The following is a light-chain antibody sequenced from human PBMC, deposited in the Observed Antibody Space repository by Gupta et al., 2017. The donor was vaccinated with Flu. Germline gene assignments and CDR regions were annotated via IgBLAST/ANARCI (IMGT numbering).Light chain of an antibody. V-gene: IGLV2-11*01. CDR1: SSDVGGYNY. CDR2: DIT. J-gene: IGLJ1*01. Sequence: QSALTHPRAVSGSPGQPVTIPCIGTSSDVGGYNYASCYQQRPDDPPILMIYDITKRPSVLPGRFSATKAGNTTSPTISVLQEEDEAYYYCCSYASSPQCVFGTGTKVTVL. CDR3: CSYASSPQCV.